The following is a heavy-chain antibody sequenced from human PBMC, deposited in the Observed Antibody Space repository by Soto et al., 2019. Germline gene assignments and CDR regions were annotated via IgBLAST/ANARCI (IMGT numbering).Heavy chain of an antibody. V-gene: IGHV3-74*01. CDR2: INNDGSNK. CDR3: ARDKRDLRFLEWSYYFDY. D-gene: IGHD3-3*01. CDR1: GFTFSSYW. J-gene: IGHJ4*02. Sequence: PGGSLRLSCAASGFTFSSYWMHWVRQAPGKGLVWVSGINNDGSNKNYADSVKGRFTISRDNSKNTLYLQMNSLRAEDTAVYYCARDKRDLRFLEWSYYFDYWGQGTLVTVSS.